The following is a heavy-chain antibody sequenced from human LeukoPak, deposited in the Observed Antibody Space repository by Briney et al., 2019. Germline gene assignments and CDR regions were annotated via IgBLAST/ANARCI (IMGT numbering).Heavy chain of an antibody. CDR2: TNPDGSTT. CDR3: ARETPRGGRYYFDY. CDR1: GFTFSGYW. Sequence: PGGSLRLSCAASGFTFSGYWMHWVRQAPGKGLVWASRTNPDGSTTTYADSVKGRFTISRDNAKNTLYLQMNSLRAEDTALYYCARETPRGGRYYFDYWGQGALVTVSS. J-gene: IGHJ4*02. D-gene: IGHD3-10*01. V-gene: IGHV3-74*03.